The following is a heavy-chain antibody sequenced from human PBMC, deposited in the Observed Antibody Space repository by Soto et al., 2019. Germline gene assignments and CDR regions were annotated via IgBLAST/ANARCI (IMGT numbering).Heavy chain of an antibody. Sequence: EVQLLESGGGLVQPGGSLRLSCAASGFTFSSYAMSWVRQAPGKGLEWVSAIGPSGAGTYYADSVKGRFTISRGNSKNQRPLETNSPRAEDPAVYYCALRKTGSYFDYWGQGTLVTVCS. J-gene: IGHJ4*02. CDR2: IGPSGAGT. D-gene: IGHD1-26*01. V-gene: IGHV3-23*01. CDR3: ALRKTGSYFDY. CDR1: GFTFSSYA.